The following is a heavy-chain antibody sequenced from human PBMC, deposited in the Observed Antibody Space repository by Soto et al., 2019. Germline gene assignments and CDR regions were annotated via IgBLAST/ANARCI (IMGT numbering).Heavy chain of an antibody. V-gene: IGHV1-69*02. CDR2: IIPILGIA. Sequence: QVQLVQSGAEVKKPGSSVKVSCKASGGTFSSYTISWVRQAPGQGLEWMGRIIPILGIANYAQKFQGRVTITADKPTSTAYMELSSLRAEDTAVYCCARTYCSGGSCYSHYYYGMDVWGQGTTVTVSS. CDR1: GGTFSSYT. D-gene: IGHD2-15*01. CDR3: ARTYCSGGSCYSHYYYGMDV. J-gene: IGHJ6*02.